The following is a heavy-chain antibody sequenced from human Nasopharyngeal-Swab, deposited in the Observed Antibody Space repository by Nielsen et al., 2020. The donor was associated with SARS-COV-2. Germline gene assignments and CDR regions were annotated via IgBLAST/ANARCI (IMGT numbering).Heavy chain of an antibody. Sequence: ASVKVSCKASGYTFPSYAMNWVRQAPGQGLEWMGWINTNTGNPTYAQGSTGRFVFSLDTSVSTAYLQISSLKAEDTAVYYCARGRAIAVAGTWGYNWFDPWGQGTLVTVSS. CDR3: ARGRAIAVAGTWGYNWFDP. CDR1: GYTFPSYA. CDR2: INTNTGNP. V-gene: IGHV7-4-1*02. D-gene: IGHD6-19*01. J-gene: IGHJ5*02.